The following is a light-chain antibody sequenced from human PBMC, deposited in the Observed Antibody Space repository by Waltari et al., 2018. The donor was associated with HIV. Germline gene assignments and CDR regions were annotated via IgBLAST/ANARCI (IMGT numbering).Light chain of an antibody. Sequence: DIVMTQSQLSLPVTPGEPASISFRSSQSLLHSNGYNYLVWYLQKPGQSPHLLIYLGSNRASGVPDRFSGSGSGTDFTLKISRVEAEDVGVYYCMQALQTPLTFGQGTRLEIK. CDR3: MQALQTPLT. V-gene: IGKV2-28*01. CDR2: LGS. J-gene: IGKJ5*01. CDR1: QSLLHSNGYNY.